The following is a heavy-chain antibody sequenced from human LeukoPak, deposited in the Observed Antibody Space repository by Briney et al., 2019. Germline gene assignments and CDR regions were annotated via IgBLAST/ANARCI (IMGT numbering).Heavy chain of an antibody. CDR1: GFTFSSYS. Sequence: GGSLRLSCAASGFTFSSYSMNWVRQAPGKGLEWVSYISGSSSTIYYADSVKGRFTISRDNAKNSLYLQMNSLRVDDTAVYYCAKESPYSSNRLYYFDYWGQGTLVTVSS. CDR2: ISGSSSTI. D-gene: IGHD2-21*01. V-gene: IGHV3-48*01. CDR3: AKESPYSSNRLYYFDY. J-gene: IGHJ4*02.